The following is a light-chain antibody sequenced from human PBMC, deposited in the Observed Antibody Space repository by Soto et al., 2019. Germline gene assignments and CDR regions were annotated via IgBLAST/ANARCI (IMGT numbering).Light chain of an antibody. CDR3: FSYTSSTAYV. CDR1: SSDVGGYKY. CDR2: EVS. V-gene: IGLV2-14*01. Sequence: QSALPQPASVSGSPGQSITISCTGTSSDVGGYKYVSWYQLHPGKAPKLMIYEVSNRPSGISNRFSASKSGNTASLTISGLQAEDEADYYCFSYTSSTAYVFGTGTKLTVL. J-gene: IGLJ1*01.